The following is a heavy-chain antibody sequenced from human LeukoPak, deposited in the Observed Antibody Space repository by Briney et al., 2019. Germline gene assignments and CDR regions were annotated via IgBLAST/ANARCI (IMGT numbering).Heavy chain of an antibody. D-gene: IGHD1-7*01. V-gene: IGHV4-59*01. Sequence: SETLSLTCTVSGGSISGYYWSWIRQPPGKGLEWIGYIYYSGSTNYNPSLKSRVTISVDTSKNQFPLKLTSVTAADSAVYFCARDARNYGFWGQGRMVTVSS. J-gene: IGHJ3*01. CDR2: IYYSGST. CDR3: ARDARNYGF. CDR1: GGSISGYY.